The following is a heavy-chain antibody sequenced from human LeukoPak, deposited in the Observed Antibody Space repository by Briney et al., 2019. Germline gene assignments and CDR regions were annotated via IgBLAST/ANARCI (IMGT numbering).Heavy chain of an antibody. D-gene: IGHD3-22*01. V-gene: IGHV4-31*03. Sequence: PSQTLSLTCTVSGSSITSDSYYWSWIRQDPGKGLEWIAYIYYSGSNYYNPSLKNRVTISVDTSKNQFSLKLSSVTAADTAVYFCARGKDSSDYFDYWGQGTLVTVSS. CDR3: ARGKDSSDYFDY. CDR1: GSSITSDSYY. CDR2: IYYSGSN. J-gene: IGHJ4*02.